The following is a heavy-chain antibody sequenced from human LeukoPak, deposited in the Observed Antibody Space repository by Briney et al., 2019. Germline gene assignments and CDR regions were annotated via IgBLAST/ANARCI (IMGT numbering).Heavy chain of an antibody. CDR2: ISSSGNTI. J-gene: IGHJ4*02. V-gene: IGHV3-48*03. D-gene: IGHD2-21*02. Sequence: GGSLRLPCAASGFTFSNYEMNWVHQASGKGLEWVSYISSSGNTIYYAESVKGRFTISRDNAKNSLYLQMNSLRAEDTAVYYCARYLAVTCYFDYWGQGTLVTVSS. CDR3: ARYLAVTCYFDY. CDR1: GFTFSNYE.